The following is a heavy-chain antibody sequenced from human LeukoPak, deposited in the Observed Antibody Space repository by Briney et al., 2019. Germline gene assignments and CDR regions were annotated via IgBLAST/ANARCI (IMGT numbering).Heavy chain of an antibody. CDR2: IYSGGST. CDR3: AKASGEYSSGWSTNGQPKYFQH. CDR1: GFTVSSNY. J-gene: IGHJ1*01. V-gene: IGHV3-53*05. D-gene: IGHD6-19*01. Sequence: GGSLRLSCAASGFTVSSNYMSWVRQAPGKGLEWVSVIYSGGSTYYADSVKGRFTISRDNSKNTLYLQMNSLRAEDTAVYYCAKASGEYSSGWSTNGQPKYFQHWGQGTLVTVSS.